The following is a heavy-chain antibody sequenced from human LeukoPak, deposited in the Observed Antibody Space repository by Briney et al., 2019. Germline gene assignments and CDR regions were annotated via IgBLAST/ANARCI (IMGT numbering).Heavy chain of an antibody. CDR2: INVSGGST. CDR1: GFTFSNYA. J-gene: IGHJ4*02. V-gene: IGHV3-23*01. D-gene: IGHD2-2*01. CDR3: AKDQYCTSTSCYVGY. Sequence: LGGSLRLSCAASGFTFSNYAMSWVRQAPGKGLEWVSGINVSGGSTFYADSVRGRFTISRDNSKNTLYLQMNSLRAEDTAVYYCAKDQYCTSTSCYVGYWGQGTLVTVSS.